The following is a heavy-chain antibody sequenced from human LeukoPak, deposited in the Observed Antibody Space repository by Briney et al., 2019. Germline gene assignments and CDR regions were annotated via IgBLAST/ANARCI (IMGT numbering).Heavy chain of an antibody. CDR1: GGSISSSSYY. Sequence: SETLSVTCTVSGGSISSSSYYWGWIRQPPGRGLEWIGNIYYSGTTYYNPSLKSRVTISVDTSKNQYSLKLTSVTAADTAVYYCARERDGYNSNYYYMDVWGKGTTVTISS. J-gene: IGHJ6*03. V-gene: IGHV4-39*02. D-gene: IGHD5-24*01. CDR3: ARERDGYNSNYYYMDV. CDR2: IYYSGTT.